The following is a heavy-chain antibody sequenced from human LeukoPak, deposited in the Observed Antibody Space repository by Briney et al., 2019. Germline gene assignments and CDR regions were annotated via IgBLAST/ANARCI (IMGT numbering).Heavy chain of an antibody. J-gene: IGHJ4*02. CDR2: ISYDGSNK. CDR3: AEDTNYYDTSGPLDY. D-gene: IGHD3-22*01. Sequence: GGSLRLSCAASGFTFSSYGMHWVRQAPGKGLEWVALISYDGSNKYYADSVKGRFPISRDNSKNTLYLQMNSLRAEDTAVYYCAEDTNYYDTSGPLDYWGQGTLVTVSS. CDR1: GFTFSSYG. V-gene: IGHV3-30*18.